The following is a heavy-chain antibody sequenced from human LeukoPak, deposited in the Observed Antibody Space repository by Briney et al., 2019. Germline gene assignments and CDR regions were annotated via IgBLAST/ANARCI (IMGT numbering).Heavy chain of an antibody. J-gene: IGHJ4*02. CDR1: GGSISSYY. CDR2: IYYSGST. CDR3: ARRNNLVVPAAKFFGY. Sequence: PSETLSLTCTVSGGSISSYYWSWIRQPPGKGLEWIGYIYYSGSTNYNPSLKSRVTISVDTSKNQFSLKLRSVHAAAPAVYYCARRNNLVVPAAKFFGYWGQGTLVTVSS. D-gene: IGHD2-2*01. V-gene: IGHV4-59*01.